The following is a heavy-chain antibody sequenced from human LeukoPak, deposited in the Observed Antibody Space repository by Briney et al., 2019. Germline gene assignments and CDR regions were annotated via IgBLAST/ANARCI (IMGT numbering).Heavy chain of an antibody. CDR1: GFTFSADW. CDR3: TGTENYGNFDS. J-gene: IGHJ4*02. V-gene: IGHV3-74*01. CDR2: INPAGGST. D-gene: IGHD1-7*01. Sequence: GGSLRLSCEASGFTFSADWMHWVRQAPGKGLVWVSRINPAGGSTYYADSVKGRFSISRDNAKNTAYLQMNSLRAEDTAVYYCTGTENYGNFDSWGQGTLVTVSS.